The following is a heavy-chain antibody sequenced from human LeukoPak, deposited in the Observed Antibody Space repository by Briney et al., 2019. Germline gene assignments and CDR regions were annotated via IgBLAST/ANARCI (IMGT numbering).Heavy chain of an antibody. CDR2: IRFDGGNK. V-gene: IGHV3-30*02. CDR1: GNTFSSYG. D-gene: IGHD2-8*01. CDR3: AKDAPCTNAVCALSG. J-gene: IGHJ4*02. Sequence: GGSLGLSCAASGNTFSSYGMYWVRQAPGKGLEWVAFIRFDGGNKYYADSVRGRFTISRDNSRNTLYLQMNSLRPEDTAVYYCAKDAPCTNAVCALSGWGQGTLVTVPS.